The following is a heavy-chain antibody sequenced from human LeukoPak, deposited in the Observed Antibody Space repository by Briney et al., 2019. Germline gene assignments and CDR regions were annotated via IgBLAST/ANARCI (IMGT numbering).Heavy chain of an antibody. Sequence: GGSLRLSCAASGFTFNRYNMNWVRQAPGKGLEWVSSISTSSSYIYYADSVRGRFTISRDNAKNSLYLQMNSLRAEDTAVYYCAKVGQPWSIWSYFDSWGQGTLVTVSS. CDR3: AKVGQPWSIWSYFDS. CDR1: GFTFNRYN. J-gene: IGHJ4*02. D-gene: IGHD3-3*01. CDR2: ISTSSSYI. V-gene: IGHV3-21*04.